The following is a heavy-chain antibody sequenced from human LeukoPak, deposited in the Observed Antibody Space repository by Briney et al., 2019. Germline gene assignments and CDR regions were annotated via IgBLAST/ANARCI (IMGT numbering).Heavy chain of an antibody. CDR1: GYTFTSYG. CDR2: INLNSGGT. Sequence: ASVKVSCKASGYTFTSYGISWVRQAPGQGLEWMGWINLNSGGTNYAQKFQGRVTMTRDTSISTAYMELSRLRSDDTAVYYCARGGQTTVVTPWGGYWGQGTLVTVSS. V-gene: IGHV1-2*02. J-gene: IGHJ4*02. CDR3: ARGGQTTVVTPWGGY. D-gene: IGHD4-23*01.